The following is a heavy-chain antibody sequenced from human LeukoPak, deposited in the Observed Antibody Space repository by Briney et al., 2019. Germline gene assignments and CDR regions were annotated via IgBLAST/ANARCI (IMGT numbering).Heavy chain of an antibody. CDR2: ISYDESDK. CDR3: AKDFRRADYYDSSGYYGMIDY. CDR1: GFTFRNYG. Sequence: GRSLRLSCAVSGFTFRNYGMHWVRQAPGKGLEWVAVISYDESDKYYGDSVKGRFTISRDNSKNTLFLQMNSLRAEDTAVYFCAKDFRRADYYDSSGYYGMIDYWGQGTLVTVSS. J-gene: IGHJ4*02. V-gene: IGHV3-30*18. D-gene: IGHD3-22*01.